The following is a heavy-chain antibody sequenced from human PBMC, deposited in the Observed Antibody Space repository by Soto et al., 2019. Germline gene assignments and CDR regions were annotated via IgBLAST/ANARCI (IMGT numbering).Heavy chain of an antibody. CDR2: IITIFGTA. V-gene: IGHV1-69*01. CDR3: ARKDSGYERFDY. J-gene: IGHJ4*02. Sequence: QVQLVQSGAEVKKPGSSVKVSCKASGGTFSNYAFSWVRQAPGQGLEWVGGIITIFGTANYAQKFQGRVTSTADESTSTTYMELSSLRYEDTAVYYCARKDSGYERFDYWGQGTLVTVSS. D-gene: IGHD5-12*01. CDR1: GGTFSNYA.